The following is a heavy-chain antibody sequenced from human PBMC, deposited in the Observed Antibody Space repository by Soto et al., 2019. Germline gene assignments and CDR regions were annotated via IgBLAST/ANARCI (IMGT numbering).Heavy chain of an antibody. CDR3: ARRYGVAFDI. CDR1: GGSISSGGYY. D-gene: IGHD3-10*01. CDR2: IYYSGST. V-gene: IGHV4-31*03. Sequence: SETLSLTCTVSGGSISSGGYYWSWIRQHPGKGLEWIGYIYYSGSTYYNPSLKSRVTMSVDTSKNQFSLRLSSVTAADTAGYYCARRYGVAFDIWAKGTMVTVSS. J-gene: IGHJ3*02.